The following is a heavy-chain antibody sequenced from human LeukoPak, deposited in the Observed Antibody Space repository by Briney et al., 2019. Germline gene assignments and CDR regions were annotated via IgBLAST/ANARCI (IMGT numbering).Heavy chain of an antibody. CDR3: AREEQQLQRGGYYYYGMDV. CDR1: GFTFSSYW. CDR2: IKQDGSEK. V-gene: IGHV3-7*03. J-gene: IGHJ6*02. D-gene: IGHD6-13*01. Sequence: PGGSLRLSCAASGFTFSSYWMSWVRQAPGKGLEWVANIKQDGSEKYYVDSVKGRFTISRDNAKNSLYLQMNSLRAEDTAVYYCAREEQQLQRGGYYYYGMDVWGQGTTVTVSS.